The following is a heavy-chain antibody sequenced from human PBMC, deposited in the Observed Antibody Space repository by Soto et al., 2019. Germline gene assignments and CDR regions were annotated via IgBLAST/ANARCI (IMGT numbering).Heavy chain of an antibody. CDR2: INAGNGNT. CDR1: GYTFTSYA. Sequence: QVQLVQSGAEVKKPGASVKVSCKASGYTFTSYAMHWVRQAPGQRLEWMGWINAGNGNTKYSQKFQGRVTFTRDTSASTAYMELSSLRSEDTAVYYCARDSAASGSPLDAFDIWGQGTMVTVSS. CDR3: ARDSAASGSPLDAFDI. V-gene: IGHV1-3*01. J-gene: IGHJ3*02. D-gene: IGHD1-26*01.